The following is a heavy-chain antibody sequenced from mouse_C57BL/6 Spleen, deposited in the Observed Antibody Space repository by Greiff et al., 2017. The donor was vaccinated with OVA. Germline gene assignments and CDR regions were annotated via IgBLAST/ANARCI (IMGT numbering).Heavy chain of an antibody. CDR3: ARESSYWYFDV. D-gene: IGHD1-1*01. CDR2: IHPNSGST. Sequence: QVQLKQPGAELVKPGASVKLSCKASGYTFTSYWMHWVKQRPGQGLEWIGMIHPNSGSTNYNEKFKSKATLTVDKSSSTAYMQLSSLTSEDSAVYYCARESSYWYFDVWGTGTTVTVSS. J-gene: IGHJ1*03. V-gene: IGHV1-64*01. CDR1: GYTFTSYW.